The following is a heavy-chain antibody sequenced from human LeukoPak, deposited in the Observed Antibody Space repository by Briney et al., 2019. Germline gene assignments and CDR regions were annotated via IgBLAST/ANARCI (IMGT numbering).Heavy chain of an antibody. CDR3: ARDRYSSSSVYYYYMDV. D-gene: IGHD6-13*01. CDR1: GGSLSSGDYY. V-gene: IGHV4-30-4*08. J-gene: IGHJ6*03. CDR2: IYYSGST. Sequence: SQTLSLTCTVSGGSLSSGDYYWSWIRQPPGKGLEWIGYIYYSGSTYYNPSLKSRVTISVDRSKNQFSLKLSSVTAADTAVYYCARDRYSSSSVYYYYMDVWGKGTTVTVSS.